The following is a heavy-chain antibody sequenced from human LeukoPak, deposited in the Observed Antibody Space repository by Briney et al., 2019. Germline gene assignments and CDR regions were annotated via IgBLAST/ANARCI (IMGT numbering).Heavy chain of an antibody. CDR2: ISAYNGNT. Sequence: GASVKVSCKASGYTFTGYYMHWVRQAPGQGLEWMGWISAYNGNTNYAQKLQGRVTMTTDTSTSTAYMELRSLRSDDTAVYYCARARGIAVAGSYYYYMDVWGKGTTVTVSS. V-gene: IGHV1-18*04. CDR3: ARARGIAVAGSYYYYMDV. D-gene: IGHD6-19*01. CDR1: GYTFTGYY. J-gene: IGHJ6*03.